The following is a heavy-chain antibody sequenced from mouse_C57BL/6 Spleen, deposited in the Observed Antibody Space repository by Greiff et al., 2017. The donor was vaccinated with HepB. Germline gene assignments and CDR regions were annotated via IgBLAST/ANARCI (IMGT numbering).Heavy chain of an antibody. CDR3: ARGGRYFDV. Sequence: DVMLVESGGGLVQPGGSLKLSCAASGFTFSDYYMYWVRQTPEKRLEWVAYISNGGGSTYYPDTVKGRFTISRDNAKNTLYLQMSRLKSEDTAMYYCARGGRYFDVWGTGTTVTVSS. CDR1: GFTFSDYY. V-gene: IGHV5-12*01. J-gene: IGHJ1*03. CDR2: ISNGGGST.